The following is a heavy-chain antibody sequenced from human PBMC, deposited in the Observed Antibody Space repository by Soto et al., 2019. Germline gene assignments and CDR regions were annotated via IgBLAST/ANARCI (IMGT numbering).Heavy chain of an antibody. V-gene: IGHV4-34*01. Sequence: PSETLSLTCAVYGGSFSDYFWTWIRQPPVKGLEWIGEINHSGSTNFNPSLKSRVAISADTSRNQFSLRVTSVTAADTAVYYCAGREFASSSFHYYYYAVDVWGQGTTVTVSS. D-gene: IGHD6-6*01. CDR1: GGSFSDYF. CDR2: INHSGST. CDR3: AGREFASSSFHYYYYAVDV. J-gene: IGHJ6*02.